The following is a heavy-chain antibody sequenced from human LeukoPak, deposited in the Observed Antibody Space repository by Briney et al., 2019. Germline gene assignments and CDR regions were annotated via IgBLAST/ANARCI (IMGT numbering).Heavy chain of an antibody. J-gene: IGHJ3*02. CDR1: GDSISDYY. CDR3: ARHPDTLIDALDI. CDR2: IYFTGNA. Sequence: SETLSLTCTVSGDSISDYYWVWIRQPPGKGLEWIGYIYFTGNAYYNPSLKSRVTLSLDTSKNQFSLKLTSVTAADTAVYYCARHPDTLIDALDIWGQGTMVTVSS. V-gene: IGHV4-59*08. D-gene: IGHD2-15*01.